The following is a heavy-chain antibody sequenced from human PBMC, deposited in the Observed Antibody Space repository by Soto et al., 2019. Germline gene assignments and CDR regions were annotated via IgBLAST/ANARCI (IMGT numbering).Heavy chain of an antibody. J-gene: IGHJ3*02. V-gene: IGHV3-7*01. CDR2: IKQDGREK. Sequence: GGSLRLSCAASGFTFSSYWMSWVRQAPGKGLEWVANIKQDGREKYYVDSVKGRFTISRDNAKNSLYLQMNSLRAEDTAVYYCASGSIKVRRGYDAFDIWGQGTMVTVSS. D-gene: IGHD3-10*01. CDR1: GFTFSSYW. CDR3: ASGSIKVRRGYDAFDI.